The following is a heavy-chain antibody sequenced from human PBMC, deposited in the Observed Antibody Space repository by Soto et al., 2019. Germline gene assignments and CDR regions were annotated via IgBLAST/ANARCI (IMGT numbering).Heavy chain of an antibody. CDR1: GGSFSGYY. Sequence: PSETLSLTCAVQGGSFSGYYWDWIRQPPGKGLEWIGEVNHGGTSNYNPSLKSRAIISVDTSKNQFSLKLTSVTAEDTALYFCARSRRGAYSSGWYSLSGYYNYGIDVWGQGTKVTVSS. CDR2: VNHGGTS. CDR3: ARSRRGAYSSGWYSLSGYYNYGIDV. V-gene: IGHV4-34*01. D-gene: IGHD6-19*01. J-gene: IGHJ6*02.